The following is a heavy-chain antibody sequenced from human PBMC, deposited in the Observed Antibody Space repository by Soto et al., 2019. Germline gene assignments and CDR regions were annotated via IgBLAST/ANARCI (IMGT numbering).Heavy chain of an antibody. V-gene: IGHV3-48*03. J-gene: IGHJ6*02. CDR2: ISSSGSTI. D-gene: IGHD3-3*01. CDR1: GFTFSSYE. CDR3: ARDLYDFWSGAYYYYGMDV. Sequence: GGSLRLSCAASGFTFSSYEMNWVRQAPGKGLEWVSYISSSGSTIYYADSVKGRFTISRDNAKNSLYLQMNSLRAEDTAVYYRARDLYDFWSGAYYYYGMDVWGQGTTVTVSS.